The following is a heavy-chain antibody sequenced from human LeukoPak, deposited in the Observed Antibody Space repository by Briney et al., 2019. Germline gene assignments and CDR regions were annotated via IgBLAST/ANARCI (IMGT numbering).Heavy chain of an antibody. V-gene: IGHV1-2*02. CDR1: GYTFTGYY. Sequence: ASVKVSCKASGYTFTGYYMHSVRQAPGQGLEWMGWINPNSGGTNYAQKFQGRVTMTRDTSISTAYMELSRLRSDDTAVYYCARVRNDYDILTGYQYYFDYWGQGTLVTVSS. CDR2: INPNSGGT. CDR3: ARVRNDYDILTGYQYYFDY. D-gene: IGHD3-9*01. J-gene: IGHJ4*02.